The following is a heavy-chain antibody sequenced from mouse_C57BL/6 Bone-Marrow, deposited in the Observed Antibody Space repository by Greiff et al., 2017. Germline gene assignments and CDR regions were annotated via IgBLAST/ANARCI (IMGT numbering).Heavy chain of an antibody. Sequence: VKLMESGPGILQSSQTLSLTCSFSGFSLSTSGMGVSWIRQPSGKGLEWLAHIYWDDDKRYNPSLKSRLTISKDTSRNQVFLKITSVDTADTATYYCARDYYYFDYWGQGTTLTVSS. CDR2: IYWDDDK. CDR1: GFSLSTSGMG. CDR3: ARDYYYFDY. J-gene: IGHJ2*01. V-gene: IGHV8-12*01. D-gene: IGHD1-1*01.